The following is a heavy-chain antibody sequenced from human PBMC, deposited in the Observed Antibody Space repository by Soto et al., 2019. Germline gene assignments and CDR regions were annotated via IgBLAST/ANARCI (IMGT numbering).Heavy chain of an antibody. CDR2: IVVGSGNT. Sequence: SVKVSCKASGFTFTSSAVQWVRQARGQRLEWIGWIVVGSGNTNYAQKFQERVTITRDMSTSTAYMELSSLRSEDTAVYYCAAGRSSWEYYYYYYGMDVWGQGTTVTVSS. D-gene: IGHD6-13*01. V-gene: IGHV1-58*01. CDR3: AAGRSSWEYYYYYYGMDV. CDR1: GFTFTSSA. J-gene: IGHJ6*02.